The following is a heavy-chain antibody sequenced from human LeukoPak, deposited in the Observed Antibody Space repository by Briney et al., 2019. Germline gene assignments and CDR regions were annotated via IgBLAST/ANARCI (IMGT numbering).Heavy chain of an antibody. CDR1: GFSVSNNY. CDR2: IYSGGST. D-gene: IGHD3-3*02. V-gene: IGHV3-53*01. J-gene: IGHJ6*03. CDR3: ARDRVGFLEWLPPSGGYYYYYMDV. Sequence: GGSLRLSCAASGFSVSNNYMNWVRQAPGKGLEWVSVIYSGGSTYYADSVKGRFTISRDNSQNTLFLQMNSLRAEDTAVYYCARDRVGFLEWLPPSGGYYYYYMDVWGKGTTVTVSS.